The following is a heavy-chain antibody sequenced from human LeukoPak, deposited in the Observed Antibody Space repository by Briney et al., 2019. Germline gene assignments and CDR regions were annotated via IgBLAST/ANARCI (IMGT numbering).Heavy chain of an antibody. CDR1: GYTFTSYD. CDR3: ARRYYYDSRGCSFDY. Sequence: GASVKVSCKAAGYTFTSYDINWVRQATGQGLEWMGWMNPNSGNTGYAQKFQGRVTMTRNTSISTAYMELSSLRSEDTAVYYCARRYYYDSRGCSFDYWGQGTLVTVSS. J-gene: IGHJ4*02. V-gene: IGHV1-8*01. CDR2: MNPNSGNT. D-gene: IGHD3-22*01.